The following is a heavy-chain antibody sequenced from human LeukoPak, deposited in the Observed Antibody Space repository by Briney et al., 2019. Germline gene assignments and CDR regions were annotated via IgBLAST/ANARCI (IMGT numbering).Heavy chain of an antibody. V-gene: IGHV3-9*01. CDR1: GFTFDDYA. Sequence: GGSLRLSCAASGFTFDDYAMHWVRQAPGKGLEWVSGISWNSGSIGYADSVKGRFTISRDNAKNSLYLQMNSLRAEDTALYYCAKATYSGSYYGDLFDYWGQGTLVTVSS. J-gene: IGHJ4*02. CDR2: ISWNSGSI. CDR3: AKATYSGSYYGDLFDY. D-gene: IGHD1-26*01.